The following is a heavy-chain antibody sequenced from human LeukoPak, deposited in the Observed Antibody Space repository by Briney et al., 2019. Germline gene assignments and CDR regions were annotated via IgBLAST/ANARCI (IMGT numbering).Heavy chain of an antibody. J-gene: IGHJ4*02. CDR1: GYTFTGYY. CDR3: ARDRCRECPHLN. CDR2: INPNSGGT. Sequence: ASVKVSCKASGYTFTGYYMHWVRQAPGQGLEWMGWINPNSGGTNYAQKFQGRVTMTRDTSISTAYMELSRLRSDDTAVYFCARDRCRECPHLNWGQGTLVTVSS. D-gene: IGHD3-10*01. V-gene: IGHV1-2*02.